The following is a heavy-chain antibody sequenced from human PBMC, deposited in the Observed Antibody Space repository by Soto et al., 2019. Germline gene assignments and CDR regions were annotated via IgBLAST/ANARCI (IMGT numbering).Heavy chain of an antibody. CDR3: ARGYCSSTSCRHHDAFDI. Sequence: QVQLQQWGAGLLKPSETLSLTCAVYGGSFSGYYWSWIRQPPGKGLEWIGEINHSGSTNYNPSLKRRVTISVATSKPLFSLKLSSVTAADTAVYYCARGYCSSTSCRHHDAFDIWGQGTMVTVSS. CDR2: INHSGST. J-gene: IGHJ3*02. D-gene: IGHD2-2*01. CDR1: GGSFSGYY. V-gene: IGHV4-34*01.